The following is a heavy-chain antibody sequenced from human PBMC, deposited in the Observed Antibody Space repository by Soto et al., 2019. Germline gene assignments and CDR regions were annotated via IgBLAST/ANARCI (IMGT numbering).Heavy chain of an antibody. D-gene: IGHD3-22*01. CDR3: ARENSYYDSSGPIGHY. V-gene: IGHV1-2*02. CDR1: GYTFTGYY. CDR2: INPNSGGT. J-gene: IGHJ4*02. Sequence: QVQLVQSGAEVKKPGASLQVSCKASGYTFTGYYMHWVRQAPGQGLEWMGWINPNSGGTNYAQKFQGRVTMTRDTSISTAYMELSRLRSDDTAVHYCARENSYYDSSGPIGHYWGQGTLVTVSS.